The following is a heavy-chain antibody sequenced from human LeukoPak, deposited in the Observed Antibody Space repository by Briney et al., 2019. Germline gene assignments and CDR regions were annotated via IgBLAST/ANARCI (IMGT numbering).Heavy chain of an antibody. Sequence: ASVRVSSKASGYTFTIYYIHWVRQAPEQGRERMGIIKPSGDITSYAQKFQGRVTMTRDTSTSTVYMELSSLRSEDTAVYYCARDYSSSWPRRYFDYWGQGTLVTVSS. V-gene: IGHV1-46*01. CDR3: ARDYSSSWPRRYFDY. D-gene: IGHD6-13*01. J-gene: IGHJ4*02. CDR2: IKPSGDIT. CDR1: GYTFTIYY.